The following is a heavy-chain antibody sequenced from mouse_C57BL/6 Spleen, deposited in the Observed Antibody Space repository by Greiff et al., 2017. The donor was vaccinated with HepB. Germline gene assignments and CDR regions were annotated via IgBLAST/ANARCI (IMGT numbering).Heavy chain of an antibody. Sequence: EVQRVESGPGLVKPSQTVFLTCTVTGISITTGNYRWSWIRQFPGNKLEWKGYIYYSGTITYNPSLTSRTTITRDTPKNQFFLEMNSLTAEDTATYYCAREGYYYGSSYGGYYAMDYWGQVTSVTVSS. J-gene: IGHJ4*01. CDR2: IYYSGTI. CDR1: GISITTGNYR. CDR3: AREGYYYGSSYGGYYAMDY. V-gene: IGHV3-5*01. D-gene: IGHD1-1*01.